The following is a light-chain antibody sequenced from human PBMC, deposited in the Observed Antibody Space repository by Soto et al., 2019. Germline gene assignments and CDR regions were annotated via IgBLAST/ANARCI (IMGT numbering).Light chain of an antibody. J-gene: IGKJ2*01. V-gene: IGKV3-15*01. CDR3: QQYNDWTPYT. CDR1: QSVRSN. CDR2: DAS. Sequence: EIVMTQSPATLSVSPGERATLSCRASQSVRSNLAWYQQKPGQAPRLLIYDASTRATGVPARFSGSASETEFTLTISSLQSEDFAVYYCQQYNDWTPYTFGQGTDLEIK.